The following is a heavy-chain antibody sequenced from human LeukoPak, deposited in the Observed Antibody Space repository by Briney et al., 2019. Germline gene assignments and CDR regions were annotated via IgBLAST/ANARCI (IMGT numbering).Heavy chain of an antibody. CDR3: ARAFSGGSYYGSVDY. V-gene: IGHV4-30-4*01. CDR1: GGSISSGDYY. D-gene: IGHD1-26*01. CDR2: TYYSGTS. Sequence: SETLSLTCTVSGGSISSGDYYWSWIRQPPGKGLEWIAYTYYSGTSYYNPSLKSRVTISLDTSKTQFSLRLSSVTAADTAVYYCARAFSGGSYYGSVDYWGQGTLVTVSS. J-gene: IGHJ4*02.